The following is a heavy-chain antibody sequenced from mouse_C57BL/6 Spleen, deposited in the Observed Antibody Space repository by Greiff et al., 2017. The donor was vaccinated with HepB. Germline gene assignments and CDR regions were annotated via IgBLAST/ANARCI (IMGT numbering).Heavy chain of an antibody. J-gene: IGHJ1*03. CDR2: IYPGSGST. Sequence: QVQLQQSGAELVKPGASVKMSCKASGYTFTSYWITWVNQRPGQGLEWIGDIYPGSGSTNYNEKFKSKATLTVDTSSSTAYMQLSSLTSEDSAVYYCARIYYYGSSYWYFDVWGTGTTVTVSS. V-gene: IGHV1-55*01. CDR3: ARIYYYGSSYWYFDV. D-gene: IGHD1-1*01. CDR1: GYTFTSYW.